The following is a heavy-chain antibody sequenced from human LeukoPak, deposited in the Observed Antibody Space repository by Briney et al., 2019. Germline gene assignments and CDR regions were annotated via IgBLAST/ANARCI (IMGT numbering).Heavy chain of an antibody. CDR2: ISSSGGRT. CDR1: GFIFSSYA. Sequence: GGSLRLSCAASGFIFSSYAMSWVRQAQGKGLEWVSAISSSGGRTYYADSVKGRFTISRDNSKNTLYLQMNSLRAEDTAVYYCAKGYCSGGSCYSGLFDYWGQGTLVTVSS. D-gene: IGHD2-15*01. V-gene: IGHV3-23*01. J-gene: IGHJ4*02. CDR3: AKGYCSGGSCYSGLFDY.